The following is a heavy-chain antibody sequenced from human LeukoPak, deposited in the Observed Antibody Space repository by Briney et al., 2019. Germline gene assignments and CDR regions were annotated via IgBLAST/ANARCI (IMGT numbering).Heavy chain of an antibody. CDR3: ASEDDSSGNRLDY. CDR2: MNYDGSFK. CDR1: GFTFNTFG. V-gene: IGHV3-33*01. D-gene: IGHD3-22*01. J-gene: IGHJ4*02. Sequence: GGSLRLSCTVSGFTFNTFGMHWVGQAPGKGLEWVAVMNYDGSFKKYADSVKGRFTISRDNSKNTLYLQMNSLRAEDTAVYYCASEDDSSGNRLDYWGQGTLVTVSS.